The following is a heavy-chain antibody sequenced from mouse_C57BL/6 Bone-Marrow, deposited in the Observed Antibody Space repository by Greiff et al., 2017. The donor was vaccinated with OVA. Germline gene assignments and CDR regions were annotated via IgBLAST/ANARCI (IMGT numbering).Heavy chain of an antibody. Sequence: VQLQQSGPVLVKPGASVKMSCKASGYTFTDYYMNWVKQSHGKSLEWIGVINPYNGATSYNQKFKSKATLTVDKSSSTAYMELNSLTYEDSAVYYCAREGYGNYDFDYWDQGTTLTVSS. CDR3: AREGYGNYDFDY. J-gene: IGHJ2*01. CDR2: INPYNGAT. D-gene: IGHD2-10*02. V-gene: IGHV1-19*01. CDR1: GYTFTDYY.